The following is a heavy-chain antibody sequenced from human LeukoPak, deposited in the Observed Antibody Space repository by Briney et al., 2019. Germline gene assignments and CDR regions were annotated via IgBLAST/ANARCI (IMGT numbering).Heavy chain of an antibody. V-gene: IGHV4-39*07. J-gene: IGHJ4*02. CDR3: ARVGGITIFGGTDYFDY. Sequence: SETLSLTCTVSGGSISSSSYYWGWIRQPPGKGLEWIGSIYYSGSTYYNPSLKSRVTISVDTSKNQFSLRLSSVTAADTAVYYCARVGGITIFGGTDYFDYWGQGTLVTVSS. D-gene: IGHD3-3*01. CDR2: IYYSGST. CDR1: GGSISSSSYY.